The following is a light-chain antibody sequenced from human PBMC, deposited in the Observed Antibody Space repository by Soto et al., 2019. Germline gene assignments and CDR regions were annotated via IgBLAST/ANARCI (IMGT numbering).Light chain of an antibody. V-gene: IGLV2-11*01. J-gene: IGLJ3*02. CDR3: CSYAGTTWV. CDR2: DVS. Sequence: QSVLTHPRSVSGSPGQSVTISCTGTSSDVGGYNFVSWYQQHPGKAPKLMIYDVSKRPSGVPDRFSGSKSGNTASLTISGLQAEDEADYYCCSYAGTTWVFGGGTKLTVL. CDR1: SSDVGGYNF.